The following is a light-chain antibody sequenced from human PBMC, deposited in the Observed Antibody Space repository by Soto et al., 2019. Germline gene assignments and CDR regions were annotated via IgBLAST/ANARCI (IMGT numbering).Light chain of an antibody. CDR2: YKSDSDK. Sequence: QPVLTQPASLSASPGASASLTCTLRSGINVGTYRIYWYQQKPGSPPQSLLRYKSDSDKQQGSGVPSRFSEFKDASANAGILLISGLQSEDEADYYCMIWHSSAWVFGGGTKLTVL. CDR3: MIWHSSAWV. CDR1: SGINVGTYR. J-gene: IGLJ3*02. V-gene: IGLV5-45*01.